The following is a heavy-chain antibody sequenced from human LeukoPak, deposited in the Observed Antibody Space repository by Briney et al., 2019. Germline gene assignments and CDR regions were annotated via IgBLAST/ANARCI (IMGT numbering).Heavy chain of an antibody. D-gene: IGHD3/OR15-3a*01. CDR3: ARDKDWSADAFDI. V-gene: IGHV1-69*04. CDR2: IIPILGIA. J-gene: IGHJ3*02. CDR1: GGTFSSYT. Sequence: SAKVSCKASGGTFSSYTISWVRQAPGQGLEWMGRIIPILGIANYAQKFQGRVTITADKSTSTAYMELSSLRSEDTAVYYCARDKDWSADAFDIWGQGTMVTVSS.